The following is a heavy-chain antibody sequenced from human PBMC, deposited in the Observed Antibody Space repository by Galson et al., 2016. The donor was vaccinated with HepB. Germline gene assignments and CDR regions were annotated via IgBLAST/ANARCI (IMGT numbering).Heavy chain of an antibody. V-gene: IGHV3-74*01. CDR1: GFTFTNYW. CDR2: INNDGSST. CDR3: GSVFEY. J-gene: IGHJ4*02. Sequence: SLRLSCAASGFTFTNYWMHWVRQAPGKGLVWVSGINNDGSSTYYADSVKGRFTISRDNAKNTLYLQMNSLRAEDTAVYYCGSVFEYWGQGTLVAVSS.